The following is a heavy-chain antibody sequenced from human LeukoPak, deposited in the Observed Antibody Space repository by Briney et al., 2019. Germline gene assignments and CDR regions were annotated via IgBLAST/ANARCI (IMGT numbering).Heavy chain of an antibody. CDR3: AKGQQGHMWLDN. J-gene: IGHJ4*02. V-gene: IGHV3-30*18. CDR1: AFTFRSFG. Sequence: GGSLRLSCAASAFTFRSFGMQWVRQAPGKGLEWVAFISSDRGNVYYADSVNGRFSISRDNFKATLYLQMNSLRPEDTAVYYCAKGQQGHMWLDNWGQGTLVIVSS. D-gene: IGHD6-13*01. CDR2: ISSDRGNV.